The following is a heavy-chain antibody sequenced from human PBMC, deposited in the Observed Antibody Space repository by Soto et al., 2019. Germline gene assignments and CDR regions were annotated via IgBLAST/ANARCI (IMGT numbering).Heavy chain of an antibody. D-gene: IGHD3-3*01. V-gene: IGHV3-30-3*01. CDR2: ISYDGSNK. Sequence: QVQLVESGGGVVQPGRSPRLSCAASGFTFSSYAMHWVRQAPGKGLEWVAVISYDGSNKYYADSMKGRFTISRDNSKNTLYLQMNSLRAEDTAVYYCARDYLRITIFGVVIDYYYYGMDVWGQGTTVTVSS. J-gene: IGHJ6*02. CDR1: GFTFSSYA. CDR3: ARDYLRITIFGVVIDYYYYGMDV.